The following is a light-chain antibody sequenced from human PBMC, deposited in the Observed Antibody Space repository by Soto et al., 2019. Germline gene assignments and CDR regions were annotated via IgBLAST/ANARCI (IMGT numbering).Light chain of an antibody. J-gene: IGKJ4*01. V-gene: IGKV3-20*01. CDR2: GAS. CDR1: QSVSSSY. CDR3: QQYGSSPLT. Sequence: EIVLTQSPGTLSLSPGERATLSCRASQSVSSSYLAWYQRRPGQATRLLIYGASSRATGIPDRFSGSGSGTDFTLTISRLDPEDFAVYYCQQYGSSPLTFGGGTKVEIK.